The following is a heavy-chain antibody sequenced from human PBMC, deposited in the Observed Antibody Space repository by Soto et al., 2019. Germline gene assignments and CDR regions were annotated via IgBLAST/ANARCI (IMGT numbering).Heavy chain of an antibody. CDR3: AKETIANRSPYDY. CDR1: GFTFNSYF. J-gene: IGHJ4*02. D-gene: IGHD3-16*02. V-gene: IGHV3-30*18. CDR2: VSKDGFNV. Sequence: VQLVESGGGVVQPGTSLRLSCEASGFTFNSYFMNWVRQVQGKGPEWVAAVSKDGFNVYYADSVKGRFTISRDNSKNTVYLQMNGLRADDTGLYYCAKETIANRSPYDYWGQGTLVTVSS.